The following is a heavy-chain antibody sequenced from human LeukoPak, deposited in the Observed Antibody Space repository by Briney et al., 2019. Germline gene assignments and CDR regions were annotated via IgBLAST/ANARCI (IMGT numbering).Heavy chain of an antibody. D-gene: IGHD1-26*01. Sequence: ASVKVSCKACGGTFSSYAISWVRQAPGQGLEWMGRIIPIFGIANYAQKFQGRVTITADKSTSTAYMELSSLRSEDTAVYYCARDARELPFDYWGQGTLVTVSS. CDR2: IIPIFGIA. J-gene: IGHJ4*02. V-gene: IGHV1-69*04. CDR1: GGTFSSYA. CDR3: ARDARELPFDY.